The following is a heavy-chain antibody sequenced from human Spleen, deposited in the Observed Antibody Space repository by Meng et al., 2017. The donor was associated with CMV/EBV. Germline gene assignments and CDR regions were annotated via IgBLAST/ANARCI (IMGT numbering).Heavy chain of an antibody. CDR3: ARRRSDGWAFDY. J-gene: IGHJ4*02. V-gene: IGHV5-51*01. D-gene: IGHD5-24*01. CDR2: IYPGDSDR. Sequence: CRASEYEFSTYWIAWVRQMPGKGLEWMAIIYPGDSDRKYNPSFQGQVTISADRSTNTAFLQLRSLKASDTAIYFCARRRSDGWAFDYWGQGTLVTVSS. CDR1: EYEFSTYW.